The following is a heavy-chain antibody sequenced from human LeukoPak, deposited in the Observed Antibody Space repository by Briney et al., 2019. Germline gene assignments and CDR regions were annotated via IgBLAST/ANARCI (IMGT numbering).Heavy chain of an antibody. Sequence: GGSLRLSCAASGFTFSSYGMHWVRQAPGKGLEWVAVIWYDGSNKYYADSVKGRFTISRDNSKNTPYLQMNSLRAEDTAVYYCARAYDSSGYYQYYYYYGMDVWGQGTTVTVSS. V-gene: IGHV3-33*01. D-gene: IGHD3-22*01. CDR3: ARAYDSSGYYQYYYYYGMDV. CDR2: IWYDGSNK. CDR1: GFTFSSYG. J-gene: IGHJ6*02.